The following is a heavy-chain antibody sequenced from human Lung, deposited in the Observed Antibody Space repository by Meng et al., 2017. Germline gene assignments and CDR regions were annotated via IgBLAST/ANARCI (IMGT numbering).Heavy chain of an antibody. V-gene: IGHV4-4*02. J-gene: IGHJ4*02. CDR3: ARFDISSSGRGDY. CDR2: IFHSGST. D-gene: IGHD1-26*01. CDR1: GGCITSSTW. Sequence: QVQAAESGRRRGEPSGTLSLTCAVSGGCITSSTWWSWGRQTPGKGLEWFGEIFHSGSTNYNPPLESRVTISVDKSKNQFSLKVYSVTAADTATYYCARFDISSSGRGDYWGQGILVTVSS.